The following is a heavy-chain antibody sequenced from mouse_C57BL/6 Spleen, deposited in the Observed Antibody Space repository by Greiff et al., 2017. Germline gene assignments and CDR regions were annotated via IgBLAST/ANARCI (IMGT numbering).Heavy chain of an antibody. D-gene: IGHD1-1*01. CDR2: ISSGSSTI. J-gene: IGHJ1*03. Sequence: EVKLVESGGGLVKPGGSLKLSCAASGFTFSDYGMHWVRQAPEKGLEWVAYISSGSSTIYYADTVKGRFTISRDNAKNTLFLQMTSLRSEDTAMYYCARGVVDKYFDVWGTGTTVTVSS. CDR1: GFTFSDYG. V-gene: IGHV5-17*01. CDR3: ARGVVDKYFDV.